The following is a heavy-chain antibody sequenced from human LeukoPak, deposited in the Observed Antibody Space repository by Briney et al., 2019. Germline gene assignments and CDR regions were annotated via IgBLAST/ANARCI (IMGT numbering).Heavy chain of an antibody. Sequence: PSETLSLTCAVSGGSISSYYWSWIRQPPGKGLEWIGYIYHSGSTNYNPSLKSRVTISVDTSKNQFSLKLSSVTAADTAVYYCARSYCSGGSCYWGPFDYWGQGTLVTVSS. D-gene: IGHD2-15*01. CDR3: ARSYCSGGSCYWGPFDY. CDR2: IYHSGST. V-gene: IGHV4-59*01. J-gene: IGHJ4*02. CDR1: GGSISSYY.